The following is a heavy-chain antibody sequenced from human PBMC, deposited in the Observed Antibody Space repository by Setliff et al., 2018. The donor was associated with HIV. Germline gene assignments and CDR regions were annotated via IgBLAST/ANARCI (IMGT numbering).Heavy chain of an antibody. CDR3: AREEIGAYSADNWFDP. D-gene: IGHD2-21*01. CDR1: GGSITSGGHY. V-gene: IGHV4-31*02. CDR2: IHYTGSN. Sequence: PSETLSLTCSVSGGSITSGGHYWSWIRHLPGKGLEWIGYIHYTGSNFYNPSLTDRLTLSVDTSDNQFSLKLTSVTAEDTAVYYCAREEIGAYSADNWFDPWGQGTLVTVSS. J-gene: IGHJ5*02.